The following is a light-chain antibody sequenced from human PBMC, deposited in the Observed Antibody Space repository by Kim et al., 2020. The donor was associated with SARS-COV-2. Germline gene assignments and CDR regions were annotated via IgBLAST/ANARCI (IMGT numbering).Light chain of an antibody. CDR2: ASI. V-gene: IGLV1-40*01. CDR3: QSYDGRLSGSV. CDR1: SSNIGTGYY. J-gene: IGLJ3*02. Sequence: QSVLTQPPSVSGAPGQRVTISCTGSSSNIGTGYYVQWYQQVAGSVPRFLIFASIHRPSGVPDRFSGSQSGTSASLIITGLQAEDEAVYYCQSYDGRLSGSVYGGGIQLTVL.